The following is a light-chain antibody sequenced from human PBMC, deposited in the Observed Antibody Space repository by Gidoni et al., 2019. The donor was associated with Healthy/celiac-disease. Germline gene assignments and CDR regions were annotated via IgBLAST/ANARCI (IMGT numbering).Light chain of an antibody. CDR3: QQHSSCSST. CDR1: QSVSSY. V-gene: IGKV3-11*01. CDR2: DAS. Sequence: ELVLTQPPATLSLSPGARATLPCRASQSVSSYLAWYQQKPGQAPRLLIYDASNLATGVPSRFSGSGSGTDFTLTISSLEPDDFAVYYCQQHSSCSSTFGQGTKVEIK. J-gene: IGKJ1*01.